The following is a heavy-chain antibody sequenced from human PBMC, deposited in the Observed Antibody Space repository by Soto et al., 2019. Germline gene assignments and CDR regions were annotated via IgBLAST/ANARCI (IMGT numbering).Heavy chain of an antibody. V-gene: IGHV2-5*02. CDR1: GFSLSTTGVG. CDR2: IYWDDDK. Sequence: HITLKESGPTLVRPTQPLTLTCTFSGFSLSTTGVGVGWIRQPPGKALEWLPLIYWDDDKRYSPSLKRSLTIPKETSENEVWLTMTSMDPADTDTYHCAQRRSDDGLGSGRATDFAHWGQGTLVTVSS. CDR3: AQRRSDDGLGSGRATDFAH. J-gene: IGHJ4*02. D-gene: IGHD3-10*01.